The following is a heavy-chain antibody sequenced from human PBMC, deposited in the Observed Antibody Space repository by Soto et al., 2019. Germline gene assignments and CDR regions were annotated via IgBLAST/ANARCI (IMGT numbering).Heavy chain of an antibody. D-gene: IGHD2-21*02. V-gene: IGHV3-23*01. CDR3: AKETSGDWGYMDV. CDR1: GFTFGSYA. Sequence: EVQLLESGGGLVQPGGSLRLSCAASGFTFGSYAMTWGRQAPGKGLEWVASITNSGDRTEYAFVVEGRFTISRDNSNNTLYLHMNTLRAGDTAFYYCAKETSGDWGYMDVWGRGTTVTVSS. CDR2: ITNSGDRT. J-gene: IGHJ6*03.